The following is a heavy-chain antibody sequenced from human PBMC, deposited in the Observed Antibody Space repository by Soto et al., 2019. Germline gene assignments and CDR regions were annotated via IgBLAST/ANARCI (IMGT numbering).Heavy chain of an antibody. Sequence: GGSLRLSCAASGFYPMTWVRQAPGTGLEWVSTIDHSGTNTHYADSVKGRFTISRDSSRNTVHLQMNSLRAADTALYYCVAWASAHFDYWGQGTPVTVSS. CDR3: VAWASAHFDY. J-gene: IGHJ4*02. CDR1: GFYP. V-gene: IGHV3-23*05. CDR2: IDHSGTNT. D-gene: IGHD3-16*01.